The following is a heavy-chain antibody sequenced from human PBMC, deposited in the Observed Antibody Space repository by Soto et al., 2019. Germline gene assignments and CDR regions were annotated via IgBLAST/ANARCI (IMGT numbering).Heavy chain of an antibody. Sequence: LSLSSAVCGDCVKSGVYWVWLRQPPGKGLEWIGSIYHGGSTYYNPSLNSRVTLSIDMTNNHVSLILNSVTAADTAVYYCARVGPWVPYYYDSSPYTFETWFDPCGQGTLVTVSS. D-gene: IGHD3-22*01. CDR1: GDCVKSGVY. V-gene: IGHV4-38-2*01. J-gene: IGHJ5*02. CDR3: ARVGPWVPYYYDSSPYTFETWFDP. CDR2: IYHGGST.